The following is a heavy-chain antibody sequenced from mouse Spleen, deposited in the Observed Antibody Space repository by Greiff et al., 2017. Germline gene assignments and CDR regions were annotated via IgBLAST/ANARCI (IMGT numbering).Heavy chain of an antibody. CDR2: ISSGGSYT. J-gene: IGHJ4*01. Sequence: EVQGVESGGGLVKPGGSLKLSCAASGFTFSSYAMSWVRQTPEKRLEWVATISSGGSYTYYPDSVKGRFTISRDNAKNTLYLQMSSLRSEDTAMYYCARQLWLRNFVYYAMDYWGQGTSVTVSS. D-gene: IGHD2-2*01. V-gene: IGHV5-9-3*01. CDR1: GFTFSSYA. CDR3: ARQLWLRNFVYYAMDY.